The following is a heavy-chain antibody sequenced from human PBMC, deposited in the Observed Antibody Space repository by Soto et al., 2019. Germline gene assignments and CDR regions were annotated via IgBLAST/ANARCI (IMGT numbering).Heavy chain of an antibody. D-gene: IGHD1-26*01. CDR1: GFTFSSYA. CDR3: AKDSGSGSYTGYYYGMDV. V-gene: IGHV3-23*01. J-gene: IGHJ6*02. CDR2: ISGSGGST. Sequence: GGSLRLSCAASGFTFSSYAMSWVRQAPGKGLEWVSAISGSGGSTYYADSVKGRFTISRDNSKNTLYLQMNSLRAEDTAVYYCAKDSGSGSYTGYYYGMDVWGQGTTVTVSS.